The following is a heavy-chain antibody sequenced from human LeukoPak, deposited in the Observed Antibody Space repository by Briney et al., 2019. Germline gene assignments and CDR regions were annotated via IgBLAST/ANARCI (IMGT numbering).Heavy chain of an antibody. V-gene: IGHV4-39*07. CDR2: IYYSGST. D-gene: IGHD3-3*01. CDR3: VRGGYYTLEYYYYMEV. CDR1: GGSISSSSYY. Sequence: SETLSLTCTVSGGSISSSSYYWGWIRQPPGKGLEWIGSIYYSGSTYYNPSLKSRVTISVDTSKNQFSLKLSSVTAADTAVYYCVRGGYYTLEYYYYMEVWGKGTTVTVSS. J-gene: IGHJ6*03.